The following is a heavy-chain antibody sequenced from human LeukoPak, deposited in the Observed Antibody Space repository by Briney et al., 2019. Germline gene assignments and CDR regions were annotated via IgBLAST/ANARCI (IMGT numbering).Heavy chain of an antibody. V-gene: IGHV3-7*01. CDR1: GFTFSSYS. CDR2: IKQDGSEK. J-gene: IGHJ4*02. Sequence: PGGSLRLSCAASGFTFSSYSMNWVRQAPGKGLEWVANIKQDGSEKNYVDSVKGRFTISRDNAKNSLYLQMSSLRVEDTAVYYCATDRAYFDYWGQGTLVTVSS. CDR3: ATDRAYFDY. D-gene: IGHD3-10*01.